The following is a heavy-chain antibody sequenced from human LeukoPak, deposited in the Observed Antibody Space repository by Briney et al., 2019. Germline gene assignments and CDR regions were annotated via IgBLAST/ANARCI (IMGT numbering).Heavy chain of an antibody. J-gene: IGHJ3*02. V-gene: IGHV3-48*04. D-gene: IGHD3-22*01. CDR3: ARDSPDSSGYPYDAFDI. CDR1: GFTFSSYS. CDR2: IRSSSRTI. Sequence: GGSLRLSCAASGFTFSSYSMNWVRRAPGKGLEWVSYIRSSSRTIYYADSVKGRFTISRDNAKNSLYLQMNSLRAEDTAVYYCARDSPDSSGYPYDAFDIWGQGTMVTVSS.